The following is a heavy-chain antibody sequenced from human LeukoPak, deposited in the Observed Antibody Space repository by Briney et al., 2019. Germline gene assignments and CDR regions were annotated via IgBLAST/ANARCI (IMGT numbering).Heavy chain of an antibody. J-gene: IGHJ4*02. Sequence: GGSLRLSCEASGFRFRNHWMNWVRQAPGKGLEWVANIKEDGSEKYYVDSVKGRFTISRDNARNSLFLQMNSLRAEDTAVYYCARENGLFFDYWGQGTLVTVSS. CDR1: GFRFRNHW. CDR3: ARENGLFFDY. CDR2: IKEDGSEK. V-gene: IGHV3-7*01. D-gene: IGHD2-8*01.